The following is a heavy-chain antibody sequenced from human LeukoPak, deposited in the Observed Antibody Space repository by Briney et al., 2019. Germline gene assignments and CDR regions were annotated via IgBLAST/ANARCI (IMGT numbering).Heavy chain of an antibody. D-gene: IGHD3-22*01. CDR2: VETKADSYAT. J-gene: IGHJ3*01. CDR3: TRHGFYYDSSGFDL. Sequence: GGSLRLSCAASGFTFSDSALHWVRQAPGKGLEWVGRVETKADSYATAYGTSVKGRFTISRGDSKNTAYLQMNSLKIDDTAVYYCTRHGFYYDSSGFDLWGQGTVVTVSS. V-gene: IGHV3-73*01. CDR1: GFTFSDSA.